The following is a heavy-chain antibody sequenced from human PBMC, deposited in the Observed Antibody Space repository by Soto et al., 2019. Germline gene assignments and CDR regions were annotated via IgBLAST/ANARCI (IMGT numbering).Heavy chain of an antibody. J-gene: IGHJ4*02. Sequence: LRLSCAASGFTFSSYAMSWVRQAPGKGLEWVSAISGSGGSTYYADSVKGRFTISRDNSKNTLYLQMNSLRAEDTAVYYCAKDTYYYDSSGYSNWGQGTLVTVSS. CDR3: AKDTYYYDSSGYSN. V-gene: IGHV3-23*01. CDR2: ISGSGGST. D-gene: IGHD3-22*01. CDR1: GFTFSSYA.